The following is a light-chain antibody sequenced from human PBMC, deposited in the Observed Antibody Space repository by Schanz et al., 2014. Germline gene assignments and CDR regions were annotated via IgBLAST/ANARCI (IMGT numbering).Light chain of an antibody. V-gene: IGKV2-28*01. CDR3: MQALQTPLT. CDR2: LGS. Sequence: DIVMTQSPLSLPVTPGEPASISCRSSQSLLHTNGYSYLDWYLQKPGQSPQLLIYLGSNRASGVPDRFSGSGSGTDFTLKISRVEAEDVGVYYCMQALQTPLTFGQGTKVEIK. J-gene: IGKJ1*01. CDR1: QSLLHTNGYSY.